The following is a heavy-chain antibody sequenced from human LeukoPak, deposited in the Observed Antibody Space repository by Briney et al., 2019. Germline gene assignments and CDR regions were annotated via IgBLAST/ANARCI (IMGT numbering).Heavy chain of an antibody. CDR2: INHSGST. J-gene: IGHJ3*02. CDR3: ASLRSGWKPLDAFDI. Sequence: PSETLSLTCAVYGGSFSGYYWSWIRQPPGKGLEWIGEINHSGSTNYNPSLKSRVTISVDTSKNQFSLKLSSVTAADTAVYYCASLRSGWKPLDAFDIWGQGTMVTVSS. D-gene: IGHD6-19*01. V-gene: IGHV4-34*01. CDR1: GGSFSGYY.